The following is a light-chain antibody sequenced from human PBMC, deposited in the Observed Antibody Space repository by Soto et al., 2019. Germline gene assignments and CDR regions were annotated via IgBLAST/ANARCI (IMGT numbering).Light chain of an antibody. CDR2: GAS. V-gene: IGKV3-15*01. J-gene: IGKJ4*01. CDR1: QSVSSN. Sequence: EIVMTQSPATLSVSPGERATLSCRASQSVSSNLAWYQQKPGQAPRLLIYGASTRATGIPARFSGSESGTEFTLTISSLQSEDFAVYYCQQYNNWPALTFGGGTKV. CDR3: QQYNNWPALT.